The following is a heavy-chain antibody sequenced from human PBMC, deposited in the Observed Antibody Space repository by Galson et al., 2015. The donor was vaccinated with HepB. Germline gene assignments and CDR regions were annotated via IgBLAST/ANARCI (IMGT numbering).Heavy chain of an antibody. V-gene: IGHV3-23*01. Sequence: SLRLSCAASGFTFSSYAMSWVRQAPGKGLEWVSVISGSGSSTYYADSVKGRFTISRDNSKNTLYLQMNSLRAEDTAVYYCAKDQGYGDSPLSDYWGQGTLVTVSS. CDR2: ISGSGSST. J-gene: IGHJ4*02. CDR1: GFTFSSYA. CDR3: AKDQGYGDSPLSDY. D-gene: IGHD4-17*01.